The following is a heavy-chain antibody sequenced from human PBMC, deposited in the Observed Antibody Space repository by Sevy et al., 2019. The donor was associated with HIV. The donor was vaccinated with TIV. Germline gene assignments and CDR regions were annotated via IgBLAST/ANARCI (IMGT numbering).Heavy chain of an antibody. CDR3: AKDVVGGYYDSSGYSDH. D-gene: IGHD3-22*01. CDR1: GFTFTEFV. Sequence: GGSLRLSCAASGFTFTEFVMSWVRQSPGKGLARVSTINSGGGSTYYADSVKGRFIISRDNSQDTLDLQMNSLRAEDTAVYHCAKDVVGGYYDSSGYSDHWGQGTLVTVSA. CDR2: INSGGGST. V-gene: IGHV3-23*01. J-gene: IGHJ4*02.